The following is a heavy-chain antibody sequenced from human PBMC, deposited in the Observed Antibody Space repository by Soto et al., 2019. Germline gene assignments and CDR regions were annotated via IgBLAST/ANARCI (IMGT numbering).Heavy chain of an antibody. Sequence: EVQLVESGGALVQPGGSLRLSCEASGFSFSSFAMNWVRQAPGRGLEWVSDISDDGATIYDADSLKGRFTISRDNAKNSLSLQMNKLRAEDTAVYYCAREKSVQAWLHHFDHWGLGTLVTVSS. J-gene: IGHJ4*02. D-gene: IGHD5-18*01. CDR3: AREKSVQAWLHHFDH. V-gene: IGHV3-48*03. CDR2: ISDDGATI. CDR1: GFSFSSFA.